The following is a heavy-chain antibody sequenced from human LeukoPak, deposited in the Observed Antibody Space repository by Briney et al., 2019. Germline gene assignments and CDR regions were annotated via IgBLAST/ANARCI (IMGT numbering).Heavy chain of an antibody. CDR1: GFTFAAYI. Sequence: PGGSLRLSCAASGFTFAAYILHWVRQAPGKGLEWVAAVSSDGNTISYADSVKGRFTISRENSQNTLYLQMNSLRAEDTALYYCVREGKHYYDHSASFASGGQGTLVTVSS. D-gene: IGHD3-22*01. J-gene: IGHJ4*02. V-gene: IGHV3-30-3*01. CDR2: VSSDGNTI. CDR3: VREGKHYYDHSASFAS.